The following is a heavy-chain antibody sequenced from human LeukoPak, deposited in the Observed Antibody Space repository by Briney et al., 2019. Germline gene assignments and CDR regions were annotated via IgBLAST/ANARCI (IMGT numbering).Heavy chain of an antibody. J-gene: IGHJ4*02. CDR3: AKSKDYGDNSFDY. D-gene: IGHD4-17*01. V-gene: IGHV3-21*01. CDR2: ISSSSSYI. CDR1: GFTFSSYA. Sequence: GWSQRLSCAASGFTFSSYAMTWLRQAAGKGLEWVSFISSSSSYIYYADSVKGRFTISRDNAKNSLYLQMNSLRAEDTAVYYCAKSKDYGDNSFDYWGQGTLVPVSS.